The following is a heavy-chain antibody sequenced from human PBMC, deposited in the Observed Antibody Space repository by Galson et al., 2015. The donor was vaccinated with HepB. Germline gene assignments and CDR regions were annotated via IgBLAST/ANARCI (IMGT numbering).Heavy chain of an antibody. CDR1: GFTFSDYY. Sequence: SLRLSCAASGFTFSDYYMSWIRQAPGKGLEWVSYISSSSSYTNYADSVKGRFTISRDNAKNSLYLQMNSLRAEDTAVYYCAKGRGLWFGPYYFDYWGQGTLVTVPS. V-gene: IGHV3-11*05. J-gene: IGHJ4*02. D-gene: IGHD3-10*01. CDR3: AKGRGLWFGPYYFDY. CDR2: ISSSSSYT.